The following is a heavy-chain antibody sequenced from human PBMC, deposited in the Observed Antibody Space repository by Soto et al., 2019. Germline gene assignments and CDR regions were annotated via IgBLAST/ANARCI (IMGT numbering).Heavy chain of an antibody. Sequence: SPTLSLTCAITGDSVCSNSAGWSWVRQSPSRGLEWLGRTYYRSKWYYEYAVSVRGRITINPDTSKNQYSLQLNSVTPEDTAVYFCARGEQYSGRIFDYWGQGTLVTVSS. CDR2: TYYRSKWYY. CDR1: GDSVCSNSAG. CDR3: ARGEQYSGRIFDY. D-gene: IGHD1-26*01. V-gene: IGHV6-1*01. J-gene: IGHJ4*01.